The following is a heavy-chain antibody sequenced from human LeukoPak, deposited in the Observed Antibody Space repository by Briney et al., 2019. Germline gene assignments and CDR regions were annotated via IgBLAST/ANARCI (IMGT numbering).Heavy chain of an antibody. CDR2: INPSGGST. Sequence: GASVKVSCKASGYTFTSYYMHWVRQAPGQGLEWMGIINPSGGSTSYAQKFQGRVTMTRDTSTSTVYLELSSLRSEDTAVYYCAREAYGSNDNNWFDPWGQGTLVTVSS. CDR1: GYTFTSYY. V-gene: IGHV1-46*01. CDR3: AREAYGSNDNNWFDP. J-gene: IGHJ5*02. D-gene: IGHD4-11*01.